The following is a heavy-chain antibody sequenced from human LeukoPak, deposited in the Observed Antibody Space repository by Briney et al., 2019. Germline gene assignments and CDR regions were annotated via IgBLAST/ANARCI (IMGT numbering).Heavy chain of an antibody. V-gene: IGHV5-51*01. D-gene: IGHD4-23*01. Sequence: GESLKISCQASGYNFANYWIGWVRQVPGKSLEWVGLIYGGDSDTRYNPSFQGHVRILADKSIVPAYLPWNSLKASDTAMYYGARKRWADAFDVWGQGTMVTVS. CDR3: ARKRWADAFDV. CDR1: GYNFANYW. J-gene: IGHJ3*01. CDR2: IYGGDSDT.